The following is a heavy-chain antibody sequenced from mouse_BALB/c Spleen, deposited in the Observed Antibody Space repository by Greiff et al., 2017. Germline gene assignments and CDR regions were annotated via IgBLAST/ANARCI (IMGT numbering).Heavy chain of an antibody. CDR3: ARGDYYGSSHYYAMDY. CDR2: ISSGGSYT. D-gene: IGHD1-1*01. V-gene: IGHV5-6*01. CDR1: GFTFSSYG. J-gene: IGHJ4*01. Sequence: EVHLVESGGDLVKPGGSLKLSCAASGFTFSSYGMSWVRQTPDKRLEWVATISSGGSYTYYPDSVKGRFTISRDNAKNTLYLQMSSLKSEDTAMYYCARGDYYGSSHYYAMDYWGQGTSVTVSS.